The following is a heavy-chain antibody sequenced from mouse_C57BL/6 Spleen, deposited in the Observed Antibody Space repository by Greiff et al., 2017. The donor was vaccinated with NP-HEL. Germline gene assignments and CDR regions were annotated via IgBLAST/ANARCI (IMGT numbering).Heavy chain of an antibody. V-gene: IGHV1-66*01. CDR2: IYPGSGNT. Sequence: QVQLKQSGPELVKPGASVKISCKASGYSFTSYYIHWVKQRPGQGLEWIGWIYPGSGNTKYNEKFKGKATLTADTSSSTAYMQLSSLTSEDSAVYYCASYYGSGYYAMDYWGQGTSVTVSS. J-gene: IGHJ4*01. CDR1: GYSFTSYY. D-gene: IGHD1-1*01. CDR3: ASYYGSGYYAMDY.